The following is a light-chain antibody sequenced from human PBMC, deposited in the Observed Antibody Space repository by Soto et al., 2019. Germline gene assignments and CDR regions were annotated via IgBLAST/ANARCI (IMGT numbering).Light chain of an antibody. CDR3: SSFASSNTWV. V-gene: IGLV2-8*01. CDR2: EVT. J-gene: IGLJ3*02. CDR1: SSDVGAYNY. Sequence: QSALTQPPSASGSPGQSVTISCTGTSSDVGAYNYVSWYQQHAGKAPKLVIYEVTKRPSGVPDRFSGSKSANTASLTVSGLQAEDEADYYCSSFASSNTWVFGGGTKGPS.